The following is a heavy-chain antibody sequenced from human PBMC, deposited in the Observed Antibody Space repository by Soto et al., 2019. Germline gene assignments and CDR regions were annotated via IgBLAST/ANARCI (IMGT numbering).Heavy chain of an antibody. CDR2: IIPIFGTA. Sequence: GASVKVSCKASGGTFSSYAISWVRQAPGQGLEWMGGIIPIFGTANYAQKFQGRVTITADESTSTAYMELSSLRSEDTAVYYCARGHTAMVTTTRYYGMDVWGQGTTVTVSS. V-gene: IGHV1-69*13. CDR1: GGTFSSYA. D-gene: IGHD5-18*01. J-gene: IGHJ6*02. CDR3: ARGHTAMVTTTRYYGMDV.